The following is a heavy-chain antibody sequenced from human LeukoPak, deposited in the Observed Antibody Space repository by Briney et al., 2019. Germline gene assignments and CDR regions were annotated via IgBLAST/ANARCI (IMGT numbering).Heavy chain of an antibody. CDR2: IYYTGST. V-gene: IGHV4-59*12. Sequence: SETLSLTCTVSGGSISGYYWSWIRQPPGKGLEWIGYIYYTGSTNYNPSLKSRVTISVDTSKNQFSLKLTSVTAADTAVYYCARPRADVWGKGTTVTVSS. CDR1: GGSISGYY. J-gene: IGHJ6*04. CDR3: ARPRADV.